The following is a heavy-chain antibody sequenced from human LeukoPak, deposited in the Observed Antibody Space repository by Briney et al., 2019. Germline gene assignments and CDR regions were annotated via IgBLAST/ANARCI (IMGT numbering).Heavy chain of an antibody. Sequence: PGGSLRLSCAASGFTFSGSAMHWVRQAPGKGLEWLAVIWPDGTIQYYADPVKGRFTISRDNSKNTLYLQLTGLRADDSAVYYCARHNHDWGWDFWGQGAQVTVSS. J-gene: IGHJ4*02. CDR2: IWPDGTIQ. CDR1: GFTFSGSA. D-gene: IGHD2-8*02. CDR3: ARHNHDWGWDF. V-gene: IGHV3-33*08.